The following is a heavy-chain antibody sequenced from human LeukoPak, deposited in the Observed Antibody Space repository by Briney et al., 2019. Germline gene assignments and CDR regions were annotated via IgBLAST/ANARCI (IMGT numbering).Heavy chain of an antibody. CDR3: GIVRGGSGRSYAADAFDI. Sequence: GGTLRLSCAASGFTFDDYAMHWVRQAPGQGLEWVSGISWNSGSIGYADSVKGRFTISRDNAKSTLYLQMNSLRAEDTAVYYCGIVRGGSGRSYAADAFDIWGQGTMVTVSS. CDR1: GFTFDDYA. D-gene: IGHD1-26*01. CDR2: ISWNSGSI. V-gene: IGHV3-9*01. J-gene: IGHJ3*02.